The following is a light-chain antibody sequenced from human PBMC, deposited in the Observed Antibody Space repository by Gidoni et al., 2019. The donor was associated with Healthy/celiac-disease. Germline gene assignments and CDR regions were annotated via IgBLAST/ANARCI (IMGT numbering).Light chain of an antibody. CDR3: MQALQTPWT. V-gene: IGKV2-28*01. CDR2: LGS. Sequence: DIVMTQSPLSLPVTPGEPASISGRASHSLLHSNGYNYLDWYLQKPGQSPQLLICLGSNRASGVPDRFSGSGSGTDFTLKISRGEAEDVGVYYCMQALQTPWTFGQGTKVEIK. J-gene: IGKJ1*01. CDR1: HSLLHSNGYNY.